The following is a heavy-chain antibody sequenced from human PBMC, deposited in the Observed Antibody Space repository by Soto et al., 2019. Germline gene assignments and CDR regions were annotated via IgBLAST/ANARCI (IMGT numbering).Heavy chain of an antibody. J-gene: IGHJ4*02. Sequence: PWGSLRLSCAASGFCFSTHALICGRHAPGKGLEWLSSITNTGITTHYADSVKGRFTISRENSRNTLHLQMNNLRVDDTAVYYCAKGFDYGDTKHIDHWGQGTLVTVSS. CDR1: GFCFSTHA. CDR2: ITNTGITT. CDR3: AKGFDYGDTKHIDH. D-gene: IGHD4-17*01. V-gene: IGHV3-23*01.